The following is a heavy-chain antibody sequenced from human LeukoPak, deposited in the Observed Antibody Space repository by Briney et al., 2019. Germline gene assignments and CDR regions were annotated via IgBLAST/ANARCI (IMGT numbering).Heavy chain of an antibody. CDR2: ICPDGTVT. CDR3: VRDFRSADY. V-gene: IGHV3-74*01. CDR1: GFAFSSSA. Sequence: GGSLRLSCAASGFAFSSSAMHWVRQAPGKGPMWVSRICPDGTVTNYADSVKARFIISRDNARNTVYLQMNSLRVEDTAVYYCVRDFRSADYWGQGTLVTVSS. J-gene: IGHJ4*02.